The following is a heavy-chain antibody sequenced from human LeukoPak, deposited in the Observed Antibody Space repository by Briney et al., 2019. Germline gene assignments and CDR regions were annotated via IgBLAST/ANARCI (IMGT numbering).Heavy chain of an antibody. V-gene: IGHV3-30*19. CDR3: ARCGWFGELLGAFDI. CDR2: ISYDGSNK. CDR1: GFTFSSYG. J-gene: IGHJ3*02. D-gene: IGHD3-10*01. Sequence: PGGSLRLSCAASGFTFSSYGMHWVRQAPGKGLEWVAVISYDGSNKYYADSVKGRFTISRDNSKNTLYLQMNSLRAEDTAVYYCARCGWFGELLGAFDIWGQGTMVTVSS.